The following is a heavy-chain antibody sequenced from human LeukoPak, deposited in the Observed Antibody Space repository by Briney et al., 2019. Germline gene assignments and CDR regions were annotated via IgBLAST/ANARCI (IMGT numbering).Heavy chain of an antibody. CDR2: FYYSGNT. V-gene: IGHV4-39*01. Sequence: SETLSLTCTVSGDSISSSDYYWGWIRQPPGKGLEWIGSFYYSGNTYYNPSLNSRVTISVDTSKNQFSLTLCSVTAADTAVYYCARRARSRAFDIWGQGTMVTVSS. J-gene: IGHJ3*02. CDR1: GDSISSSDYY. D-gene: IGHD3-10*01. CDR3: ARRARSRAFDI.